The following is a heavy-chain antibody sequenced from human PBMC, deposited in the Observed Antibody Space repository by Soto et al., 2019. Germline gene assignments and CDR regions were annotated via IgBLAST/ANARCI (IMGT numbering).Heavy chain of an antibody. D-gene: IGHD2-21*01. Sequence: SETLSLTCIVSGGSLISYYWSWIRQPPGKGLEWLGHISYSGDTNYNPSLKSRVTISVDTSKNQFSLKLSSVTAADTAVYYCARLSVTSRLLRYYFDYWGQGALVTVSS. CDR1: GGSLISYY. CDR2: ISYSGDT. J-gene: IGHJ4*02. CDR3: ARLSVTSRLLRYYFDY. V-gene: IGHV4-59*08.